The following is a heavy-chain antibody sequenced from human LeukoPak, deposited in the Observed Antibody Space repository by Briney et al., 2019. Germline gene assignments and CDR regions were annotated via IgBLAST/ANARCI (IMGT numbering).Heavy chain of an antibody. V-gene: IGHV3-21*01. J-gene: IGHJ4*02. CDR1: GFTFSTSA. CDR3: ARDKYCSGGSCTSLDY. Sequence: PGGSLRLSCAASGFTFSTSAMNWVRQAPGKGLEWVSSISSSSSYIYYADSVKGRFTISRDNAKNSLYLQMNSLRAEDTAVYYCARDKYCSGGSCTSLDYWGQGTLVTVSS. D-gene: IGHD2-15*01. CDR2: ISSSSSYI.